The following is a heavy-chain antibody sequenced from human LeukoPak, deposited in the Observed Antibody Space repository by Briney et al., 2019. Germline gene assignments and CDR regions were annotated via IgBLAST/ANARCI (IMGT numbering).Heavy chain of an antibody. J-gene: IGHJ4*02. CDR3: AAGRPYSLLDY. V-gene: IGHV1-24*01. Sequence: GASVKVSCTVSGSSLTELSLYWVRQAPGKGLEWMGGFDVIDAKTFYAQKFQGRVTMTEDSSTDTAYMELSNLRSDDTAFYYCAAGRPYSLLDYWGQGTLLTVSS. CDR1: GSSLTELS. CDR2: FDVIDAKT. D-gene: IGHD5-18*01.